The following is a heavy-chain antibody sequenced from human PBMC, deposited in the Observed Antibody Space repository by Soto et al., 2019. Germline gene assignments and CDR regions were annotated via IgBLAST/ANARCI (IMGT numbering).Heavy chain of an antibody. CDR2: MNPNSGNT. CDR3: ARGEARYYDSSGYLDY. D-gene: IGHD3-22*01. J-gene: IGHJ4*02. V-gene: IGHV1-8*01. CDR1: GYTFTIYG. Sequence: ASVKVSCKASGYTFTIYGINWVRQATGQGLEWMGWMNPNSGNTGYAQKFQGRVTMTRNTSISTAYMELSSLRSEDTAVYYCARGEARYYDSSGYLDYWGQGTLVTVSS.